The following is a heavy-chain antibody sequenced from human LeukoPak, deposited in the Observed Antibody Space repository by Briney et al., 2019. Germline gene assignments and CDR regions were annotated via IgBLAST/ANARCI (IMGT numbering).Heavy chain of an antibody. V-gene: IGHV1-8*03. D-gene: IGHD3-22*01. CDR1: GYTFTSYD. Sequence: ASVKVSCKASGYTFTSYDITWVRQATGQGLEWIGWMNPNSGNTGYAQKFQGRVTITRNTSISTAYMELSSLRSEDAAVYCCASHYYDSSGYQPWGQGTLVTVSS. J-gene: IGHJ5*02. CDR2: MNPNSGNT. CDR3: ASHYYDSSGYQP.